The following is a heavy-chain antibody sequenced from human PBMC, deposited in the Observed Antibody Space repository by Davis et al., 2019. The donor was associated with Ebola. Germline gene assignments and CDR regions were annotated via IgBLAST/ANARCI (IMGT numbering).Heavy chain of an antibody. CDR2: INPDAKEI. CDR3: ARDRAYSAFDY. CDR1: GFTFRESW. V-gene: IGHV3-7*01. D-gene: IGHD5-12*01. Sequence: GESLKISCAGSGFTFRESWMSRVRQPPGQGLQRVASINPDAKEIYYVDSVKGRFTISRDNARNSLFLQINRLGADDTAIYYCARDRAYSAFDYWGRGTLVTVST. J-gene: IGHJ4*02.